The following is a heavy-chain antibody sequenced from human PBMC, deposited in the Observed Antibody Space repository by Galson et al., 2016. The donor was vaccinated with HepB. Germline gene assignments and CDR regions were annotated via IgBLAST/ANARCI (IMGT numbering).Heavy chain of an antibody. V-gene: IGHV1-3*01. CDR2: INADSGNT. J-gene: IGHJ5*01. CDR3: ARDVTPNCGDDCYWRWFDP. Sequence: SVKVSCKASGYTFTSYTLHWVRQAPGQRLEWMGWINADSGNTKYSQKFQDRVTITRDTSASTAYMELSSLRSEDTAMYYCARDVTPNCGDDCYWRWFDPRGQGTLVTVSS. D-gene: IGHD2-21*02. CDR1: GYTFTSYT.